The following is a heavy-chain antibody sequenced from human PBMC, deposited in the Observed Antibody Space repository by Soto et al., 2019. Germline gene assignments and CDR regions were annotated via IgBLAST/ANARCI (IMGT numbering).Heavy chain of an antibody. D-gene: IGHD2-8*01. V-gene: IGHV4-59*08. CDR3: ARGGHCTNGVCSALDY. Sequence: ASETLSLTCIVSGGSISTYYWNWIRQPPGKGLEWIGYIYYGGSANYNPSLKSRVTISVDTSKKQFSLKLSSVTAADTAVYYCARGGHCTNGVCSALDYWGQGTLVTVSS. J-gene: IGHJ4*02. CDR2: IYYGGSA. CDR1: GGSISTYY.